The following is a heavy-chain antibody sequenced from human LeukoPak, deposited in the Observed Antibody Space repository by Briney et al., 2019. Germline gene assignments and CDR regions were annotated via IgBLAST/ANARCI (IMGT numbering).Heavy chain of an antibody. Sequence: ASVKVSCKASGYTFVAYYMHWVRQAPGQGLEWMGWRSIYNGNTDYKLQGRVTMTTDTSTSTAYMEVRSLRSDDTAVYYCARGGPFPSGSSSREYYLDYWGQGTLVTVSS. D-gene: IGHD6-6*01. J-gene: IGHJ4*02. CDR1: GYTFVAYY. V-gene: IGHV1-18*04. CDR2: RSIYNGNT. CDR3: ARGGPFPSGSSSREYYLDY.